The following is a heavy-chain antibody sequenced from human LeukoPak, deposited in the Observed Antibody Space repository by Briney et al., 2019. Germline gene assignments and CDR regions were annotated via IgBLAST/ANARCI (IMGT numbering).Heavy chain of an antibody. Sequence: PSETLSLTCVVSGGSISSHNCWSWIRRPPGKGLEWIGYIYYNGATDYNPSLKSRVTISVDTSKNEFSLKLSSVTAADTALYYCARRTVTNGWFRIDYWGQGSLVIVSS. CDR1: GGSISSHNC. CDR3: ARRTVTNGWFRIDY. D-gene: IGHD6-19*01. V-gene: IGHV4-59*08. J-gene: IGHJ4*02. CDR2: IYYNGAT.